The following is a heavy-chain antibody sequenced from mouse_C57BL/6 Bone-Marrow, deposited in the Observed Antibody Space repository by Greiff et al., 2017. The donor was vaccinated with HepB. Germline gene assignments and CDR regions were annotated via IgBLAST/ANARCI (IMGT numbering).Heavy chain of an antibody. D-gene: IGHD1-1*01. J-gene: IGHJ3*01. V-gene: IGHV1-59*01. CDR2: IDPSDSYT. CDR3: ARGGSSYWFAY. Sequence: VQLQQPGAELVRPGTSVKLSCKASGYNFTSYWMHWVKQRPGQGLEWIGVIDPSDSYTNYNQKFKGKATLTVDTSSSTAYMQLSSLTSEDSAVYYCARGGSSYWFAYWGQGTLVTVSA. CDR1: GYNFTSYW.